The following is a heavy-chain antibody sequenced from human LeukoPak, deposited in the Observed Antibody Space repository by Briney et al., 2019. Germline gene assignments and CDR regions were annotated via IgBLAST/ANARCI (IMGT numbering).Heavy chain of an antibody. CDR1: GFPFSSYG. CDR2: TSSDGSKN. D-gene: IGHD1-1*01. CDR3: AKNTYKEVDDDAFDI. Sequence: GGSLRLSCAASGFPFSSYGVHGVRQAPGKGLEWVAVTSSDGSKNHYADSVKGRFTISRDNSKNTLYLQMNSLRAEDTAVYYCAKNTYKEVDDDAFDIWGQGTMVTVSS. J-gene: IGHJ3*02. V-gene: IGHV3-30*18.